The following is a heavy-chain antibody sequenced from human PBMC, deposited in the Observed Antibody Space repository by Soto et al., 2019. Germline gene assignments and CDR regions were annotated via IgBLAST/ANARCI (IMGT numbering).Heavy chain of an antibody. V-gene: IGHV4-59*01. CDR2: IYYSGST. J-gene: IGHJ4*02. CDR1: GGSISSYY. Sequence: PSETLSLTCTVSGGSISSYYWSWIRQPPGKGLEWIGYIYYSGSTNYNPSLKSRVTISVDTSKNQFSLKLSSVTAADTAVYYCARVRYSYGYPYYFDYWGQGTLVTVSS. D-gene: IGHD5-18*01. CDR3: ARVRYSYGYPYYFDY.